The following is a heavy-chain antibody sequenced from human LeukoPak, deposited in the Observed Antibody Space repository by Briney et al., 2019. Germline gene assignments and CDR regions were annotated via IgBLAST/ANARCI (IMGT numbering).Heavy chain of an antibody. J-gene: IGHJ3*02. CDR1: GYKFTNYG. CDR3: ARSIQGGGNFVDI. Sequence: ASVKVTCKASGYKFTNYGISWVRQAPGQGLEWMGWISPYNGNTIYAQKLQGRVTMTTDTSTSTAYMELRSLRSDDTAVYYCARSIQGGGNFVDIWGQGTMVTVSS. V-gene: IGHV1-18*01. CDR2: ISPYNGNT. D-gene: IGHD3-10*01.